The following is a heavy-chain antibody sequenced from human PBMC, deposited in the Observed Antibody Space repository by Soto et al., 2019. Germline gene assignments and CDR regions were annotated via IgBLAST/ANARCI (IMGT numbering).Heavy chain of an antibody. CDR2: INPDTGST. D-gene: IGHD2-2*01. CDR1: GYQFTGSY. J-gene: IGHJ4*02. CDR3: ARQYCSGTSCSSYFDF. Sequence: QVRLVQSGADVQRPGASMNISCQASGYQFTGSYLHSVRRAPGHGLQWMGMINPDTGSTTYAETLQERVTMTTDTSAGNVFLGLGRLTSDDTATYYCARQYCSGTSCSSYFDFWGQGTFVSVSS. V-gene: IGHV1-2*02.